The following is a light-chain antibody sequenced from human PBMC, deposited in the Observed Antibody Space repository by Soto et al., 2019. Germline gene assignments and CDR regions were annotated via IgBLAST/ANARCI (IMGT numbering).Light chain of an antibody. J-gene: IGKJ1*01. Sequence: EIVMTQSPGTLSVSPGEGVTLSCRASQSVSTNLAWYQQKPGQAPRLLIYSASTRATGIPARFSGSGSGTEFTLTISSLQSEDFATYYCQQYDSYSSGPFGQGTKVEIK. CDR1: QSVSTN. V-gene: IGKV3-15*01. CDR3: QQYDSYSSGP. CDR2: SAS.